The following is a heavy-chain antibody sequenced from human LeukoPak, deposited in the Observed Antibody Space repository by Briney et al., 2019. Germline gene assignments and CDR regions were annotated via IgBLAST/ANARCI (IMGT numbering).Heavy chain of an antibody. V-gene: IGHV3-30*18. J-gene: IGHJ4*02. D-gene: IGHD5-18*01. CDR3: AKDFYSSGSLFDY. CDR2: ISHDGGNK. CDR1: GFTFSSYA. Sequence: PGRSLRLSCAASGFTFSSYAMHWVRQAPGKGLEWVAVISHDGGNKYYVDSVKGRFTISRDNSKNTLYLQMNSLRAEDTAVYYCAKDFYSSGSLFDYWGQGTLVTVSS.